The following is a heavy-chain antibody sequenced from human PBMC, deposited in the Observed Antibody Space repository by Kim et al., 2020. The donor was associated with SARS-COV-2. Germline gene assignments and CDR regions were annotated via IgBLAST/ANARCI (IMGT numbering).Heavy chain of an antibody. D-gene: IGHD3-10*01. Sequence: GGSLRLSCAASGFTFSSYWMSWVRQAPGKGLEWVANIKQDGSEKYYVDSVKGRFTISRDNAKNSLYLQMNSLRAEDTAVYYCARYGSGSYYNFYFDYWGQGTLVTVSS. J-gene: IGHJ4*02. CDR1: GFTFSSYW. CDR2: IKQDGSEK. CDR3: ARYGSGSYYNFYFDY. V-gene: IGHV3-7*03.